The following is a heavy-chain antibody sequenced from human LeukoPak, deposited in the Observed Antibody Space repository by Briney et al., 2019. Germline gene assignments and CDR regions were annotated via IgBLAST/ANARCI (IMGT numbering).Heavy chain of an antibody. CDR2: ISAYNGNT. Sequence: ASVKVSCKASGYTFTSYGISWVRQAPGQGLEWMGWISAYNGNTNYAQKLQGRVTMTRDMSTSTVYMELSSLRSEDTAVYYCARDPLDSSGYFVPFDYWGQGTLVTVSS. CDR1: GYTFTSYG. D-gene: IGHD3-22*01. J-gene: IGHJ4*02. CDR3: ARDPLDSSGYFVPFDY. V-gene: IGHV1-18*01.